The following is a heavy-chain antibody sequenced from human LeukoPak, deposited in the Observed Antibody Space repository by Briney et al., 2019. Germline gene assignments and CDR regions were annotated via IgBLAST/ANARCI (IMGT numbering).Heavy chain of an antibody. CDR3: ASHGGPGGPAGMDV. J-gene: IGHJ6*02. CDR2: IDYSGST. D-gene: IGHD3-16*01. V-gene: IGHV4-59*08. Sequence: RSSETLSLTCSVSGDSISSYYWSWIRQPPGQGLERIAYIDYSGSTNYNPSLMSRVTISVVTSKNHISLKVTSVTAADTAVYYWASHGGPGGPAGMDVWGQGTTVIVSS. CDR1: GDSISSYY.